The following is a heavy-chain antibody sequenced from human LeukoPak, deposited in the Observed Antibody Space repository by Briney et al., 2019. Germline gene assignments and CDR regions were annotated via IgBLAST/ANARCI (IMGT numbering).Heavy chain of an antibody. J-gene: IGHJ4*02. V-gene: IGHV3-48*01. Sequence: GGSLRLSCAASGFTFSSHGMSWVRQAPGRGLEWVSYITRSSSNIYYADSVKGRFTIPRDNSKNTLYLQMNSLRAEDTAVYYCAKDRLIYCSSTSCYPFDYWGQGTLVTVSS. CDR3: AKDRLIYCSSTSCYPFDY. CDR2: ITRSSSNI. D-gene: IGHD2-2*01. CDR1: GFTFSSHG.